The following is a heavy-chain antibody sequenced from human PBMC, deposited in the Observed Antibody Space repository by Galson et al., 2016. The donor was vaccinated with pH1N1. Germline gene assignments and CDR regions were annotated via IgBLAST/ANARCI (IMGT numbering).Heavy chain of an antibody. D-gene: IGHD2-21*01. Sequence: SLRLSCAASGSTFNCYEMNWVRQAPGKGLEWISYINYDGDTIFYADSVKGRFTITRDNAKNSLYLHMSSLRAEDTAVYYCAKGGPYCGGGCSCYGAYNWFDPWGQGTLVTVSS. CDR3: AKGGPYCGGGCSCYGAYNWFDP. J-gene: IGHJ5*02. CDR2: INYDGDTI. CDR1: GSTFNCYE. V-gene: IGHV3-48*03.